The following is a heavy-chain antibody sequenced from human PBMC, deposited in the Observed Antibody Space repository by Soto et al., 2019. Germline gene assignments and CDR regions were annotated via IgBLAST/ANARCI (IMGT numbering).Heavy chain of an antibody. CDR2: IYWTDDK. CDR3: AHKLPVTTSAFDI. J-gene: IGHJ3*02. CDR1: GFSLNTSGVG. D-gene: IGHD4-17*01. Sequence: QITLKESGPTLVKPTQTLTLTCTFSGFSLNTSGVGVGWVRQPPGRALEWLAVIYWTDDKRYSPSLKSRLSITKDTSKNQVVLTMTNMDPMDTVIFFCAHKLPVTTSAFDIWGQGTMVTVSS. V-gene: IGHV2-5*01.